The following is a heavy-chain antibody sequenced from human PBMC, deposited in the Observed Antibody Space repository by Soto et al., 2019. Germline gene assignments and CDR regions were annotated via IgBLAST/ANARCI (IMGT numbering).Heavy chain of an antibody. D-gene: IGHD6-13*01. CDR2: INAANGDT. J-gene: IGHJ5*02. CDR3: VRRHVSATGIDWFDP. Sequence: SXKVSFKASGYTXTSYGINWVRQAPGQSLEWIGWINAANGDTKYSPKFQGRFTITRDTSARKAYMELSSLRSEDTAVYYCVRRHVSATGIDWFDPWGQGTLGTVSS. CDR1: GYTXTSYG. V-gene: IGHV1-3*01.